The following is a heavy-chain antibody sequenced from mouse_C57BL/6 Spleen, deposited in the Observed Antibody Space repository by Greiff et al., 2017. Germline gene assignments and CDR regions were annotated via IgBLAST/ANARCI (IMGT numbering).Heavy chain of an antibody. J-gene: IGHJ4*01. V-gene: IGHV1-69*01. CDR1: GYTFTSYW. Sequence: QVQLQQPGAELVMPGASVKLSCKASGYTFTSYWMHWVKQRPGQGLEWIGEIDPSDSYTNYNEKFKGKSTLTVDKSSSTAYMQLSSLTSEDSAVYCCAREDYWGQGTTVTVSS. CDR2: IDPSDSYT. CDR3: AREDY.